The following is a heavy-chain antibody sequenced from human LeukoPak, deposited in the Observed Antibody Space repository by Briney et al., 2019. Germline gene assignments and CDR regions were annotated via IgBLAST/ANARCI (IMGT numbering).Heavy chain of an antibody. CDR3: AGDFWSGYSLIDY. Sequence: GGSLRLSCAASGFTFSSYAMHWVRQAPGKGLEWVAVISYDGSNKYYADSVKGRFTISRDNSKNTLYLQMNSLRAEDTAVYYCAGDFWSGYSLIDYWGQGTLVTVSS. V-gene: IGHV3-30*04. D-gene: IGHD3-3*01. CDR2: ISYDGSNK. CDR1: GFTFSSYA. J-gene: IGHJ4*02.